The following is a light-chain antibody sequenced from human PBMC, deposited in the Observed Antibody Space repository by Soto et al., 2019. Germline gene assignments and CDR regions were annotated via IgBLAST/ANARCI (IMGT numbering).Light chain of an antibody. CDR2: DVH. V-gene: IGLV2-14*03. CDR1: SSDIGLFNY. J-gene: IGLJ2*01. Sequence: QSALTQPASVSGSPGQSITISCTGTSSDIGLFNYVSWYQQYPGKAPKLLIFDVHNRPSGVSSRFSGSKSGDTASLIISGLQAQDDADYYCASFTTDSTLIFGGGTKLTVL. CDR3: ASFTTDSTLI.